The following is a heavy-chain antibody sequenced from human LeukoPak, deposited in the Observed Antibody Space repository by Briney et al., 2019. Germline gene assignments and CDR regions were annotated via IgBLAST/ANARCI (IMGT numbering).Heavy chain of an antibody. Sequence: GASVKVSCKASGYTFTGYYMHWVRQAPGQGLEWMGWINPNSGGTNYAQEFQGWVTMTRDTSISTAYMELSRLRSDDTAVYYCAREGSIAAAGTLGYWGQGTLVTVSS. CDR1: GYTFTGYY. V-gene: IGHV1-2*04. CDR3: AREGSIAAAGTLGY. CDR2: INPNSGGT. D-gene: IGHD6-13*01. J-gene: IGHJ4*02.